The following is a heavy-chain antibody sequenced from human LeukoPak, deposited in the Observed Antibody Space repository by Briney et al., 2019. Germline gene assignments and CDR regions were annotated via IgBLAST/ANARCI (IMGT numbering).Heavy chain of an antibody. D-gene: IGHD2-8*02. V-gene: IGHV3-53*01. Sequence: PGGSLRLSCEASGFNVSSNYMTWVRQAPGKGLEWVSLIYGDGTTDYADSVKGRFHISRHNSKNTLYLQVDSLRAEDTAVYYCARCTGGSCVFDYWGQGTLVTVSS. J-gene: IGHJ4*02. CDR2: IYGDGTT. CDR3: ARCTGGSCVFDY. CDR1: GFNVSSNY.